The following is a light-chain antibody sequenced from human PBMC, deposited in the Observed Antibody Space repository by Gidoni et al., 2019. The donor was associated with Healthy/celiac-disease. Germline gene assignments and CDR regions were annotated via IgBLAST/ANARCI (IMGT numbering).Light chain of an antibody. CDR3: SSYTSSSTLGV. CDR2: DVS. Sequence: QSALTQPASVPGSPAQSLTISCTGTSSDVGGYNYVSWYQQHPGKAPKLMIYDVSNRPSGVSNRFSGSKSGNTASLTISGLQAEDEADYYCSSYTSSSTLGVFGGGTKLTVL. CDR1: SSDVGGYNY. J-gene: IGLJ2*01. V-gene: IGLV2-14*01.